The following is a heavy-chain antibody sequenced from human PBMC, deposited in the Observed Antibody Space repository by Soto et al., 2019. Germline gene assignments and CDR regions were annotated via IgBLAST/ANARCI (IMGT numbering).Heavy chain of an antibody. CDR2: ISYDGTNK. CDR1: GFTFSSYA. Sequence: QVQLVESGGGVVQPGRSLRLSCAASGFTFSSYAMHWVRQAPGKGLEWVAVISYDGTNKYYAESMKGRFTISRDNSKNTVFLQMKSLRADDTAVYYCARDICSGGICYGNYWGQGTLVTVSS. V-gene: IGHV3-30-3*01. CDR3: ARDICSGGICYGNY. D-gene: IGHD2-15*01. J-gene: IGHJ4*02.